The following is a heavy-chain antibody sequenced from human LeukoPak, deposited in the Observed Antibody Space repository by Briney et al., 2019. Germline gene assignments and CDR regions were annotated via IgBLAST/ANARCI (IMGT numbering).Heavy chain of an antibody. J-gene: IGHJ4*02. D-gene: IGHD6-19*01. Sequence: GGSLRLSCAASGFTFDDYAMHWVRQAPGKGLEWVSGISWNSGSIGYADSVKGRFTISRDNAKNSLYLQMNSLRAEDTALYYCAKDRKIAVAAYYFDYWGQGTLVTVSS. CDR3: AKDRKIAVAAYYFDY. CDR2: ISWNSGSI. V-gene: IGHV3-9*01. CDR1: GFTFDDYA.